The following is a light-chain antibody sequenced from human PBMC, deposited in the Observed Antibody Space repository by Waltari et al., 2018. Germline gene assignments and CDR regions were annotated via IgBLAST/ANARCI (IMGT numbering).Light chain of an antibody. V-gene: IGKV4-1*01. CDR3: QQYDTNPYT. CDR2: WAS. Sequence: DFVMTQSPASLSVSLGGRATINCKSSQSVLYSDSKNYLGWYQQKPGHPPRLLIYWASSGEYGCPVRFSGSGSGTDLTLIISNLQAEDVAVYFCQQYDTNPYTLVQGTKREIK. CDR1: QSVLYSDSKNY. J-gene: IGKJ2*01.